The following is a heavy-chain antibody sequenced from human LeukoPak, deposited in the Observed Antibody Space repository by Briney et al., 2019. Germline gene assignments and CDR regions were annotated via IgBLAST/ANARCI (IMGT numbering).Heavy chain of an antibody. D-gene: IGHD2-15*01. V-gene: IGHV4-59*01. CDR2: IYYNGNT. CDR3: ARYIRGSYGAFDV. Sequence: ASETLSLTCTVSGGSISSYYWSWIRQPPGKGLEWIGYIYYNGNTNYSPSLKSRVTISVDTSKNQFSLKLSSVTTADTAVYFCARYIRGSYGAFDVWDQGTMVTVSS. J-gene: IGHJ3*01. CDR1: GGSISSYY.